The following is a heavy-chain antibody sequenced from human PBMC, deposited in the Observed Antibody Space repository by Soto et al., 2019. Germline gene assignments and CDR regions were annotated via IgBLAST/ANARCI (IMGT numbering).Heavy chain of an antibody. V-gene: IGHV3-74*01. CDR2: ISDDGGST. D-gene: IGHD7-27*01. CDR1: GFTFSNYW. CDR3: VRAGANDF. J-gene: IGHJ4*02. Sequence: EVQLVESGGGLVQPGWSLRLSCAASGFTFSNYWMQWVRQAPGKGLVWVSRISDDGGSTTYADSVKGRFTISRDNAKNMLYLQMNSLRAEDTAVYYCVRAGANDFWGQGTLVTVSS.